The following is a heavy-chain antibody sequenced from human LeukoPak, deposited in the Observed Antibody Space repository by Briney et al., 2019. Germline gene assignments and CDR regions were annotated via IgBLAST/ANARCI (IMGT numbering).Heavy chain of an antibody. Sequence: PSETLSLTCTVSSYSISSGYHWGWLRQPPGKGLEWIGNIYRSGLTYYNPSLKSRVPMSVDTSKNQSSLKLHSVSAADTAIYYCARVNWVVDYWGQGTLVTVSS. CDR2: IYRSGLT. CDR3: ARVNWVVDY. D-gene: IGHD1-1*01. V-gene: IGHV4-38-2*02. J-gene: IGHJ4*02. CDR1: SYSISSGYH.